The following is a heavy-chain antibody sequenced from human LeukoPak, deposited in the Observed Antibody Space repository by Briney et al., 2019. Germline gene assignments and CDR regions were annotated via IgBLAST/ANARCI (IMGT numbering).Heavy chain of an antibody. V-gene: IGHV3-30*02. CDR2: IRYDGSNK. CDR1: GSTFSSYG. D-gene: IGHD4-11*01. CDR3: AKGRYSNVRLDY. J-gene: IGHJ4*02. Sequence: PGGSLRLSCAASGSTFSSYGMHWVRQAPGKGLEWVAFIRYDGSNKYYADSVKGRFTISRDNSKNTLYLQMNSLRAEDTAVYYCAKGRYSNVRLDYWGQGTLVTVSS.